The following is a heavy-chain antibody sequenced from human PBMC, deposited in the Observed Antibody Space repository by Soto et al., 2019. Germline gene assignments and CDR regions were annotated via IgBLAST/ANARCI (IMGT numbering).Heavy chain of an antibody. CDR1: GYTFTSYD. J-gene: IGHJ5*02. CDR3: ARGNKYDEYSRWFDP. D-gene: IGHD3-3*01. V-gene: IGHV1-8*01. CDR2: MNPNSGNT. Sequence: QVQLVQSGAEVKKPGASVKVSCKASGYTFTSYDINWVRQATGQGFEYLGWMNPNSGNTGYVKKFQGRVTMTRDTSMSTAYMQLSSLRSEDTAGYSCARGNKYDEYSRWFDPWGPGTLVTVSS.